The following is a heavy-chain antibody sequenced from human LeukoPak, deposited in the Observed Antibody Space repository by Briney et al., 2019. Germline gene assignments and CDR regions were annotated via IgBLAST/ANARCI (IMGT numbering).Heavy chain of an antibody. CDR3: ARDRGNYLMYFFDD. D-gene: IGHD1-7*01. J-gene: IGHJ4*02. Sequence: GGSLRLSCAASGFTFNNYSMNWVRQAPGKGLEWISYISGSSSTIYYADSVKGRFTISRDNAKNSPYLQMNSLRAEDTAVYYCARDRGNYLMYFFDDWGQGTLVTVSS. CDR2: ISGSSSTI. V-gene: IGHV3-48*01. CDR1: GFTFNNYS.